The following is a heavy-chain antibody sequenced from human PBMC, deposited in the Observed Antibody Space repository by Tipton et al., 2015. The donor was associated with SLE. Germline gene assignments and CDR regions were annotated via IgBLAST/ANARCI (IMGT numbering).Heavy chain of an antibody. V-gene: IGHV4-34*01. CDR2: INHSGST. D-gene: IGHD3-16*01. CDR1: GGSFSDYY. CDR3: ASRGGGGSHFDY. J-gene: IGHJ4*02. Sequence: LRLSCAVYGGSFSDYYWSWIRQPPGKGLEWIGEINHSGSTNYNTSLESRVTISLGTSKNQLSLKLTSVTAADTAVYFCASRGGGGSHFDYWGQGTLVSVSS.